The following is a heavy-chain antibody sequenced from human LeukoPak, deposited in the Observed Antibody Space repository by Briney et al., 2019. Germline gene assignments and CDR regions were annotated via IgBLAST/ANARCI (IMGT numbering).Heavy chain of an antibody. V-gene: IGHV1-2*02. CDR3: ARSGYDFSRYDY. J-gene: IGHJ4*02. D-gene: IGHD5-12*01. CDR1: GYTFTGYY. CDR2: INPNSGGT. Sequence: ASVKVSCKASGYTFTGYYMHWARQAPGQGLEWMGWINPNSGGTNYAQKFQGRVTMTRDTSISTAYMELSRLRSDDTAVYYCARSGYDFSRYDYWGQGTLVTVSS.